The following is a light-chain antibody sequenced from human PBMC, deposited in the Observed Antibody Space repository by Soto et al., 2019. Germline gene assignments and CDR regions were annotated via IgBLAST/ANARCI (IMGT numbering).Light chain of an antibody. CDR3: QQYNKWPLIT. V-gene: IGKV3-15*01. J-gene: IGKJ5*01. Sequence: EIVMTQSPATLSLSPGERATLSCRASQSVANNLAWYQQKPGQAPRLLIFDASTRATGIPARFSGSGSGTEFTLTISGLQSEDFAIYYCQQYNKWPLITFGQGTRLEIK. CDR2: DAS. CDR1: QSVANN.